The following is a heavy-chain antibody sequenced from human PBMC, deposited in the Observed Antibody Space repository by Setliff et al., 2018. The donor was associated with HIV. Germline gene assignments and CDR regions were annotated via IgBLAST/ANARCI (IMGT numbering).Heavy chain of an antibody. Sequence: LKISCAASAFTFSAYSMNWVRQAPGKGLEWVSSISSSSTKIYYADSVKGRVTISRDNAKNSLYLQMNSLRAEDTAVYYCARDRTDILTGEYYYYYYGMDVWGQGTTVTVSS. J-gene: IGHJ6*02. CDR3: ARDRTDILTGEYYYYYYGMDV. V-gene: IGHV3-21*01. D-gene: IGHD3-9*01. CDR2: ISSSSTKI. CDR1: AFTFSAYS.